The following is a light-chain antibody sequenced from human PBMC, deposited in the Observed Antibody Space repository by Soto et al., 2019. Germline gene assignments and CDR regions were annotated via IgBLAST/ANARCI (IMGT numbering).Light chain of an antibody. J-gene: IGKJ4*01. Sequence: DIVMTQAPDALAVSLGDRATINCKSRQSGLYRSNNNNYLAWYQQKPGQPPKLLIYWASTRESGVPDRFSGSGSGTDFTLTISSLQAEDVAIYYCQQYYSTPLTFGGGTKVDIK. CDR1: QSGLYRSNNNNY. CDR3: QQYYSTPLT. V-gene: IGKV4-1*01. CDR2: WAS.